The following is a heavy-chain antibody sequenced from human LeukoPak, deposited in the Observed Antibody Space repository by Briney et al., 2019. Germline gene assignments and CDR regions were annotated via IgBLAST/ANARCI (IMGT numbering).Heavy chain of an antibody. V-gene: IGHV3-9*01. CDR3: AKTSYYGSGSNDWYFDL. Sequence: PGRSLTLSCAASGFPLDDYAMHWVRQAPGKGLEWVSGISWNSGRIGYVDSVKGRFTISRDNAKNFLYGQMNSLRADDRALYYCAKTSYYGSGSNDWYFDLWGRGTLVTVSS. CDR1: GFPLDDYA. J-gene: IGHJ2*01. CDR2: ISWNSGRI. D-gene: IGHD3-10*01.